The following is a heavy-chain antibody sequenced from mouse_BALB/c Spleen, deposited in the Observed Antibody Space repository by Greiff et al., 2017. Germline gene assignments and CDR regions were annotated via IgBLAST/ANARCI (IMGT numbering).Heavy chain of an antibody. Sequence: EVKLVESGGGLVQPGGSRKLSCAASGFTFSSFGMHWVRQAPEKGLEWVAYISSGSSTIYYADTVKGRFTISRDNPKNTLFLQMTSLRSEDTAMYYCARFDGYHSFAYWGQGTLVTVSA. D-gene: IGHD2-3*01. CDR2: ISSGSSTI. V-gene: IGHV5-17*02. CDR1: GFTFSSFG. CDR3: ARFDGYHSFAY. J-gene: IGHJ3*01.